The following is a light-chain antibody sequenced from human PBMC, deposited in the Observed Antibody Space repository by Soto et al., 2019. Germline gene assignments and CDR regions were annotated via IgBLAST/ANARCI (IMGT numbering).Light chain of an antibody. CDR1: QSISSW. CDR3: QQYNSYVFT. J-gene: IGKJ3*01. Sequence: DIQMTQSPSTLSASVGDRVTITCRASQSISSWLAWYQQKRGKAPKLLIYDASSLESGVPSRVSGSGSGTEFTLTVSSLQPDDFATYYCQQYNSYVFTFGPGTKVDIK. CDR2: DAS. V-gene: IGKV1-5*01.